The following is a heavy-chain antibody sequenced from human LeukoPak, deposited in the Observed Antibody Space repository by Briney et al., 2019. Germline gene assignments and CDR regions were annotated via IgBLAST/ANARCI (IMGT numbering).Heavy chain of an antibody. CDR3: ARDRYITIFAYYYYYMDV. CDR2: IYTSGST. D-gene: IGHD3-3*01. V-gene: IGHV4-61*02. Sequence: SQTLSLTCTVSGGSISSGSYYWSWIRQPAGKGLEWIGRIYTSGSTNYNPSLKSRVTMSVDTSKNQFSLKLSSVTAADTAVYYCARDRYITIFAYYYYYMDVWGKGTTVTVSS. CDR1: GGSISSGSYY. J-gene: IGHJ6*03.